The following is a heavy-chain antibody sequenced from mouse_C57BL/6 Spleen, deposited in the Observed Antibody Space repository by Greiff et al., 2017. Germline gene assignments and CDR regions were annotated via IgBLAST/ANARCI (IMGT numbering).Heavy chain of an antibody. Sequence: EVQRVESGGGLVKPGGSLKLSCAASGFTFSSYTMSWVRQTPEKRLEWVATISGGGGNTYYPDSVKGRFTISRDNAKNTLYLQMSSLRSEDTALYYCARPQLGRGYFDYWGQGTTLTVSS. J-gene: IGHJ2*01. CDR1: GFTFSSYT. CDR2: ISGGGGNT. V-gene: IGHV5-9*01. CDR3: ARPQLGRGYFDY. D-gene: IGHD4-1*02.